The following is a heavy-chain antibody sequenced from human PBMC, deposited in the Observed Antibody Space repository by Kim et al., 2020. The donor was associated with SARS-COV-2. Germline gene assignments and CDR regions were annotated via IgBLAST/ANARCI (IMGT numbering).Heavy chain of an antibody. CDR2: IYHSRTT. CDR1: GYSISSGYY. Sequence: SEILSLTCTVSGYSISSGYYWGCIRQPPGKGLEWIGSIYHSRTTYYNPPLKRRVTISVDTSNNQSSLKLSSVTAADTAVYYCAGVIPGIAVAGTGAFDIWGQGTMVTVSS. J-gene: IGHJ3*02. CDR3: AGVIPGIAVAGTGAFDI. D-gene: IGHD6-19*01. V-gene: IGHV4-38-2*02.